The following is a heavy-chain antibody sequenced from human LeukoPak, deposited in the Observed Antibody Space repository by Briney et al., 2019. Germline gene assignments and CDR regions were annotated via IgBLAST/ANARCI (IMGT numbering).Heavy chain of an antibody. D-gene: IGHD2/OR15-2a*01. CDR1: GGSIRSYH. CDR3: AGVRRERTQVGISYFYAMDG. Sequence: PWDPLSLTCSVCGGSIRSYHWTWIPQPPGEGPEWIGYFNHRGSTNYNPSLESRVTISVHPSISQVPLTLSSATAAYTPVYLCAGVRRERTQVGISYFYAMDGRGKGATVTVSS. CDR2: FNHRGST. J-gene: IGHJ6*04. V-gene: IGHV4-59*07.